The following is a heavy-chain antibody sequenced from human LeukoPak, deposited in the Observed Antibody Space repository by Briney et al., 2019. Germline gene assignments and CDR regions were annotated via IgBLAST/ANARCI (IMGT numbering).Heavy chain of an antibody. J-gene: IGHJ3*02. D-gene: IGHD2-15*01. CDR2: INHSGST. V-gene: IGHV4-34*01. CDR1: GGSFSGYY. Sequence: PSETLSLTCAVYGGSFSGYYWSWIRQPPGKGLEWIGEINHSGSTNYNPSLKSRVTISVDTSKNQFSLKLSSVTAADTAVYYCARAGYCSGGSCYSGAFDIWGQGTMVTVSS. CDR3: ARAGYCSGGSCYSGAFDI.